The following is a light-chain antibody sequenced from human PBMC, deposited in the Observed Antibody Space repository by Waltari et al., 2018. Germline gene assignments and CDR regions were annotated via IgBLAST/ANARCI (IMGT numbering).Light chain of an antibody. CDR2: DAS. CDR1: QSVSSN. Sequence: ETVMTQSPATVSVSPGERAALSCRASQSVSSNVAWYQQKPGKAPRLLIYDASTRATGIPVRFSGSGSGTDFTLTISILQSEDFAIYYCQQYNNWPPYTFGQGTKLEI. J-gene: IGKJ2*01. V-gene: IGKV3-15*01. CDR3: QQYNNWPPYT.